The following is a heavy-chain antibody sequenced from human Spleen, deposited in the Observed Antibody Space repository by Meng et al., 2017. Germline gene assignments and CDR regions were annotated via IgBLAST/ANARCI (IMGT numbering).Heavy chain of an antibody. CDR3: ARDEDISAAGKLFGDY. D-gene: IGHD6-13*01. Sequence: ASVKVSCKASGYTFTSYYMHWVRRAPGQGLEWMGRIDPKNGDTHYAQKFQGRVTMTGDTSISTAYMELSGLRSDDTAMYYCARDEDISAAGKLFGDYWGQGTLVTVSS. V-gene: IGHV1-2*06. CDR2: IDPKNGDT. CDR1: GYTFTSYY. J-gene: IGHJ4*02.